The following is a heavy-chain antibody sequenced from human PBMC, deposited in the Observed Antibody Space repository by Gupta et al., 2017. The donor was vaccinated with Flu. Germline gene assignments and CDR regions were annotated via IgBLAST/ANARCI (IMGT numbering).Heavy chain of an antibody. J-gene: IGHJ2*01. CDR2: ISGSGGST. V-gene: IGHV3-23*01. Sequence: EVQLLESGGGLVQPGGSLRLSCAASGFTFSSYAMSWVRQAPGKGLEWVSAISGSGGSTYYADSVKGRFTIARDNSKNTLYLQMNSLRAEDTAVYYRAKDMPLEGHYCGIRFYWYFDLWGGGTLVTVSS. CDR1: GFTFSSYA. CDR3: AKDMPLEGHYCGIRFYWYFDL. D-gene: IGHD4-23*01.